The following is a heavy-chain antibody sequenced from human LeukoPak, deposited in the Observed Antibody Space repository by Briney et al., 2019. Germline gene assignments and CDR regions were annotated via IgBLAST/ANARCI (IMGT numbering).Heavy chain of an antibody. Sequence: GASVKVSCKASGGTLSRFAISWVRQAPGQGLEWMGGIIAIFGTANYAQKFQGRVTITADEFTGTAYMELNSLRSEDTAVYYCARVVPPRYCSTTSCYWKGWFDPWGQGTLVTVSS. CDR1: GGTLSRFA. CDR2: IIAIFGTA. V-gene: IGHV1-69*13. J-gene: IGHJ5*02. D-gene: IGHD2-2*01. CDR3: ARVVPPRYCSTTSCYWKGWFDP.